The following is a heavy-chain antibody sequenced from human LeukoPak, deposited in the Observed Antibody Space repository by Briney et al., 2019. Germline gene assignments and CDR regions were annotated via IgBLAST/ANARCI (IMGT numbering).Heavy chain of an antibody. V-gene: IGHV3-7*03. CDR3: ARVGVVATSLDY. J-gene: IGHJ4*02. D-gene: IGHD5-12*01. CDR1: GFTFSSYW. CDR2: IKQDGSEN. Sequence: GGSLRLSCAASGFTFSSYWMSWVRQAPGKGLEWVANIKQDGSENYYVDSVKGRFTISRDNAKNSLYLQMNSLRAEDSAVYYCARVGVVATSLDYWGQGTLVTVSS.